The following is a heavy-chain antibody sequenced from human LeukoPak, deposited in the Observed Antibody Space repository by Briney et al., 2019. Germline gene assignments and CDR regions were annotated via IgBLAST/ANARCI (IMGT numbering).Heavy chain of an antibody. CDR2: VNPSGGIT. J-gene: IGHJ4*02. CDR3: ARGGYSRPIFDY. V-gene: IGHV1-46*01. D-gene: IGHD5-24*01. CDR1: GYIFTSYQ. Sequence: ASVKVSCKASGYIFTSYQMHWVRQAPGQGLEWMGAVNPSGGITTYAQKFQGRVTMTRDTSTSTVHMELSGLRSEDTAVYYCARGGYSRPIFDYWGQGTLVTVSS.